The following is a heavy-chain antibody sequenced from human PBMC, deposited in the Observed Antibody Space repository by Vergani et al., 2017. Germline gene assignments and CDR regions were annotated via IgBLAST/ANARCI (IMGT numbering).Heavy chain of an antibody. D-gene: IGHD3-22*01. CDR1: GGSISSSSYY. CDR2: IYYSGCT. J-gene: IGHJ4*02. CDR3: ARDDYDSSGYYAI. V-gene: IGHV4-39*07. Sequence: QLQLQESGPGLVKPSETLSLTCTVSGGSISSSSYYWGWIRQAPGKGREWIGSIYYSGCTYYNPSLKSRVTISGDTSKNQFSLKLSSVTAADTAVYYCARDDYDSSGYYAIWGQGTLVTVSS.